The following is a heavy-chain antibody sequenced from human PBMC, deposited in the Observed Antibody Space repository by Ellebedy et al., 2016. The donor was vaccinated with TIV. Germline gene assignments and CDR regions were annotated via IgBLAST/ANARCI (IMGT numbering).Heavy chain of an antibody. Sequence: PGGSLRLSCQGSGSRIADYWITWVRQMHGKGLEWMGIIYPGNFDTRYSPSFQGHVTISADASFSTAYLQWSSLKASATAMYYCARILGSTTLAPYFDFWGQGTLVTVSS. D-gene: IGHD4-23*01. J-gene: IGHJ4*02. CDR2: IYPGNFDT. CDR1: GSRIADYW. CDR3: ARILGSTTLAPYFDF. V-gene: IGHV5-51*01.